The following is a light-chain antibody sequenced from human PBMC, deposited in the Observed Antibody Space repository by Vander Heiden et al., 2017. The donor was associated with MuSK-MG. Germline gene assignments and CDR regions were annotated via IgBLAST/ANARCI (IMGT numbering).Light chain of an antibody. CDR1: QSISSY. CDR2: AAS. Sequence: DIQMTQSPSSLSASVGDRVTITCRASQSISSYLNWYQQKPGKAPKLLIYAASSLQSVVPSRFSGSGSLTDFTLTICSLQPEDFATYYCQQSDSTPYTFGQGTKLEIK. V-gene: IGKV1-39*01. CDR3: QQSDSTPYT. J-gene: IGKJ2*01.